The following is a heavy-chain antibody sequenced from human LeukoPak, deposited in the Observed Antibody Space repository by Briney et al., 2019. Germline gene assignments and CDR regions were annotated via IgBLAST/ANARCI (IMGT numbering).Heavy chain of an antibody. CDR3: ARAGDSGDYVYFDY. Sequence: PSETLSLTCTVSGYSISSGYYWGWIRQPPGKRLEWMGSVYHSGSTYYNPSLQSRVTISVDTSKNQFSLKLSSVTAADTAVYYCARAGDSGDYVYFDYWGQGTLVTVSS. CDR1: GYSISSGYY. CDR2: VYHSGST. J-gene: IGHJ4*02. D-gene: IGHD4-17*01. V-gene: IGHV4-38-2*02.